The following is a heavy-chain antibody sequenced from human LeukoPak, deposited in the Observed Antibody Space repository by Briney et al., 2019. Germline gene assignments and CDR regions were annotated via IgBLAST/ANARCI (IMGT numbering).Heavy chain of an antibody. J-gene: IGHJ4*02. Sequence: PGGSLRLSCAASGFTFSSYAMHWVRQAPGKGLEWVAVISYDGSNKYYADSVKGRFTISRDNSKNTLYLQMNSLRAEDTAVYYCARVPLAMVEYYFDYWGQGTLVTVSS. CDR3: ARVPLAMVEYYFDY. CDR1: GFTFSSYA. V-gene: IGHV3-30*04. CDR2: ISYDGSNK. D-gene: IGHD5-18*01.